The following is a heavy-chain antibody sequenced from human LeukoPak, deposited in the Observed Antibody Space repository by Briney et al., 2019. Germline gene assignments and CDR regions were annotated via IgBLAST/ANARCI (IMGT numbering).Heavy chain of an antibody. Sequence: GRSLRLSCAASGFTFSIYGMHWVRQAPGKGLEWVALFSADEINIYYADSVKGRFTISRDNSKNMLYLQMDSLRAEDTAVYYCTKAAVYSINWTPFDDWGQGTLVTVSS. J-gene: IGHJ4*02. D-gene: IGHD6-13*01. CDR1: GFTFSIYG. V-gene: IGHV3-30*18. CDR2: FSADEINI. CDR3: TKAAVYSINWTPFDD.